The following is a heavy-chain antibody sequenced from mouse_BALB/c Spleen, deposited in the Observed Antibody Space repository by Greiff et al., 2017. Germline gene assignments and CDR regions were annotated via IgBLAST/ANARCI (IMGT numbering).Heavy chain of an antibody. CDR1: GFNIKDTY. J-gene: IGHJ1*01. V-gene: IGHV14-3*02. CDR3: ARRTMTLYWYFDV. Sequence: VQLKESGAELVKPGASVKLSCTASGFNIKDTYMHWVKQRPEQGLEWIGRIDPANGNTKYDPKFQGKATITADTSSNTAYLQLSSLTSEDTAVYYCARRTMTLYWYFDVWGAGTTVTVSS. D-gene: IGHD2-4*01. CDR2: IDPANGNT.